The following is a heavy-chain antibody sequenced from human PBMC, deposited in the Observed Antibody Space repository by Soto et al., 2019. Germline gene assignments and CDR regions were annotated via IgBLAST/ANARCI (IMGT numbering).Heavy chain of an antibody. J-gene: IGHJ6*02. CDR1: GYTFTSYG. CDR2: ISAYNGNT. V-gene: IGHV1-18*01. CDR3: ARGLLGPSYGGGFGYYSGMDV. D-gene: IGHD3-10*01. Sequence: APVKGSCKASGYTFTSYGISWVRQAPGQGLEWMGWISAYNGNTNYAQKLQGRVTMTTDTSTSTAYMELRSLRSDATAGYFCARGLLGPSYGGGFGYYSGMDVRVQGTRVTFSS.